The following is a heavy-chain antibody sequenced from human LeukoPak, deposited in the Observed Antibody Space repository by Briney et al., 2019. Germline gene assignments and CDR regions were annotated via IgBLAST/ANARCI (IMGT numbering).Heavy chain of an antibody. J-gene: IGHJ4*02. V-gene: IGHV1-2*02. CDR2: INPNSGGT. CDR3: ARDLNQGYYDFWSGYYTPRDY. CDR1: GYTFTGYY. Sequence: ASVKVSCKASGYTFTGYYMHWVRQAPGQGLEWIGWINPNSGGTNYAQKFQGRVTMNRDTPISTAYMERSRLRSDDTAVYYCARDLNQGYYDFWSGYYTPRDYWGQGTLVTVSS. D-gene: IGHD3-3*01.